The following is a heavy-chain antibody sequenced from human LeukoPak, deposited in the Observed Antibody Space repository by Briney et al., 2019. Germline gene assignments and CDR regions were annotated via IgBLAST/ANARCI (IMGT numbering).Heavy chain of an antibody. CDR3: ARRSSWGWFDP. J-gene: IGHJ5*02. Sequence: SETQSLTCTVSGGSISTFYWSWIRQRPGKGLEWIGYIYYSGTTNYNPSLKSRVTISVDTSKNPFSLKLSSVTAADTAVYYCARRSSWGWFDPLRRGRLVSVSS. CDR1: GGSISTFY. V-gene: IGHV4-59*08. D-gene: IGHD6-13*01. CDR2: IYYSGTT.